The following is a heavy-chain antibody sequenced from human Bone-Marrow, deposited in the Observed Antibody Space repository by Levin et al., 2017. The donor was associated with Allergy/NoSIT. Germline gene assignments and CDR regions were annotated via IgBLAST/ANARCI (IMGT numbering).Heavy chain of an antibody. D-gene: IGHD3-10*01. CDR1: GYTFTSYG. CDR2: ISAYNGNT. J-gene: IGHJ4*02. Sequence: ASVKVSCKASGYTFTSYGISWVRQAPGQGLEWMGWISAYNGNTNYAQKLQGRVTMTTDTSTSTAYMELRSLRSDDTAVYYCARVVLRMGYGSGADYWGQGTLVTVSS. CDR3: ARVVLRMGYGSGADY. V-gene: IGHV1-18*01.